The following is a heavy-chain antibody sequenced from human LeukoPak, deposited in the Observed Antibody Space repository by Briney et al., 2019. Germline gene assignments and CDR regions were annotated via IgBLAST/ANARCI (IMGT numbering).Heavy chain of an antibody. J-gene: IGHJ4*02. D-gene: IGHD4-23*01. CDR3: ARGGNALDY. CDR1: GGSISTYY. Sequence: PSETLPLTCTVSGGSISTYYWSWIRQPPGKGLDWIGSFYYTGSTNYNPSLRSRVTISLDTSKNQISLRLSSVTAADTAVYYCARGGNALDYWGQGTLVTVSS. CDR2: FYYTGST. V-gene: IGHV4-59*01.